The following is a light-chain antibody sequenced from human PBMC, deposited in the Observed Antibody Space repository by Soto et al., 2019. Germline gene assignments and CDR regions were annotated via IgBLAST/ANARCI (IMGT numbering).Light chain of an antibody. CDR2: DVS. Sequence: DIQMTQSPSTLSSSVGDRVTITCRASQSVRGSLAWYQQQPGKAPKLLLYDVSNLESGVPSRFSACGSGTEFTLSISSLQPDDFGTYYCQQFYMGWTFGQGTRVDLK. CDR3: QQFYMGWT. J-gene: IGKJ1*01. V-gene: IGKV1-5*01. CDR1: QSVRGS.